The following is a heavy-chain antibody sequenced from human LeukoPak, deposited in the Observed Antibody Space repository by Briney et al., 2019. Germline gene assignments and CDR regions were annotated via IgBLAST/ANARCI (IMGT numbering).Heavy chain of an antibody. CDR1: GFTFSSYA. CDR3: ARRPGEASYFDY. J-gene: IGHJ4*02. Sequence: PGGSLRLSCAASGFTFSSYAVHWVRQAPGKGLEWVAVISYDGSNKYYADSVKGRFTISRDNSKNTLYLQMNSLRAEDTAVYYCARRPGEASYFDYWGQGTLVTVSS. CDR2: ISYDGSNK. V-gene: IGHV3-30*04.